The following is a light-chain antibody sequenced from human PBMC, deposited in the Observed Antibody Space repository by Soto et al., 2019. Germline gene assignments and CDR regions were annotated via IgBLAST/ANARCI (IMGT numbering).Light chain of an antibody. J-gene: IGLJ1*01. Sequence: QSVLTQPASVSGSPGQSIAISCTGTASDVGGYHYVSWYQQYPGKVPKLIISDVSNRPSGVSDRFSGPKSGDTASLTISGLQAEDEADYYCSSYTISSTYVFGTGTKVTVL. CDR3: SSYTISSTYV. V-gene: IGLV2-14*01. CDR2: DVS. CDR1: ASDVGGYHY.